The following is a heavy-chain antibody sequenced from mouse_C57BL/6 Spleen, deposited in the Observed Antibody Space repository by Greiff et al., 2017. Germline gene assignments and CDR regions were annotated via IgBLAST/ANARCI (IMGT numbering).Heavy chain of an antibody. CDR2: IDPSDSYT. J-gene: IGHJ1*03. CDR1: GYTFTSYW. D-gene: IGHD1-1*01. CDR3: ARGGSSSNWYFDV. Sequence: QVQLQQSGAELVRPGTSVKLSCKASGYTFTSYWMHWVKQRPGPGLEWIGVIDPSDSYTNYNQKFKGKATLTVDTSSSTAYMQLSSLTSEDSAVYYCARGGSSSNWYFDVWGTGTTVTVSS. V-gene: IGHV1-59*01.